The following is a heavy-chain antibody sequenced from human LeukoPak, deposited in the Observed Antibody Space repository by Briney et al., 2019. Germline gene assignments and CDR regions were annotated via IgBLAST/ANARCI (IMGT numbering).Heavy chain of an antibody. J-gene: IGHJ3*02. D-gene: IGHD3-10*01. Sequence: SVKVSCKASGGTFSSYAISWVRQAPGQGLEWMGVIIPIFGRANYAQKFQGRVTITADESTSTAYMELSSLRSEDTAVYYCAVHLTAAHYGSGSYYSSPGAFDIWGQGTMVTVSS. CDR2: IIPIFGRA. CDR1: GGTFSSYA. CDR3: AVHLTAAHYGSGSYYSSPGAFDI. V-gene: IGHV1-69*13.